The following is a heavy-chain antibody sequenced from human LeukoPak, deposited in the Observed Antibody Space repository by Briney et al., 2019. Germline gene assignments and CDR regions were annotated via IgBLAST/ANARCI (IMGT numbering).Heavy chain of an antibody. J-gene: IGHJ6*03. D-gene: IGHD3-16*02. CDR2: INPSGGST. Sequence: ASVKVSCKASGYTFTSYYMHWVRQAPGQGLEWMGIINPSGGSTSYAQKFQGRVTITADKSTSTAYMELSSLRSEDTAVYYCARSFPYYMDVWGKGTTVTVSS. CDR3: ARSFPYYMDV. CDR1: GYTFTSYY. V-gene: IGHV1-46*01.